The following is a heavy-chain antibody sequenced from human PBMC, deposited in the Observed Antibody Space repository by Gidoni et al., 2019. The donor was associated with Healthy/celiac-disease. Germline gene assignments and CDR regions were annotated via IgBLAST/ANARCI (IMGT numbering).Heavy chain of an antibody. CDR1: GFTFSRYA. CDR3: AKATQEGVSSSWGDY. V-gene: IGHV3-30*04. D-gene: IGHD6-13*01. J-gene: IGHJ4*02. Sequence: QVQLVESWGGVVQPGRSLRPSCSASGFTFSRYAMHWVRQAPGKGLEWVAVISYDGSNKYYADSVKGRFTIARDNSKNTLYLQMNSLRAEDTAVYYCAKATQEGVSSSWGDYWGQGTLVTVSS. CDR2: ISYDGSNK.